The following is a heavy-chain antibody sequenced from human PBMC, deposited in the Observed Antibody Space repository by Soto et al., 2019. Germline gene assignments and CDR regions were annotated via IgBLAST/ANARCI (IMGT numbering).Heavy chain of an antibody. CDR1: GFTFSRYS. CDR3: TRDVTLVIDHDAFDM. Sequence: EVQLVESGGGLVKPGGSLRLSCVVSGFTFSRYSMNWVRQAPGKGLEWVSSISGSGRTIYSADSLKGRFTFSRDNAKNSLYLQMNNLRAEDTAVYYCTRDVTLVIDHDAFDMRGQGTMVIVSS. D-gene: IGHD3-9*01. CDR2: ISGSGRTI. J-gene: IGHJ3*02. V-gene: IGHV3-21*06.